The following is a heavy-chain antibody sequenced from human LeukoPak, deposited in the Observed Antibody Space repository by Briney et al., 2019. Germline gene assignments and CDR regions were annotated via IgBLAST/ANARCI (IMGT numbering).Heavy chain of an antibody. V-gene: IGHV3-21*01. CDR1: GFTFTTYS. D-gene: IGHD5-12*01. J-gene: IGHJ4*02. CDR3: ARGPSGYHNT. Sequence: GGSLRLSCAASGFTFTTYSMNWVRQAPGKGLEWVSFVSSTSRFISYADSVKGRFTISRDNSKNTLYLQMNSLRAEDTAVYYCARGPSGYHNTGGQGTLVTVSS. CDR2: VSSTSRFI.